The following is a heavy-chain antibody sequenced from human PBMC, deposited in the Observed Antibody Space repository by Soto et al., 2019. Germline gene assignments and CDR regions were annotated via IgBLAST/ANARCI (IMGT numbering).Heavy chain of an antibody. CDR1: GGSISSYY. CDR3: ARQHTANDAFDI. CDR2: IYYSGST. Sequence: SETLSLTRTGPGGSISSYYWSWIRQPPGKGLEWIGYIYYSGSTNYNPSLKSRVTISVDTSKNQFSLKLSSVTAADTAVYYCARQHTANDAFDIWGQGITVTVS. J-gene: IGHJ3*02. V-gene: IGHV4-59*08.